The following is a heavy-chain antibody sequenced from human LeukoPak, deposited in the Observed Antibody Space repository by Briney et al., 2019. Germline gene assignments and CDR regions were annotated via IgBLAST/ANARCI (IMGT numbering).Heavy chain of an antibody. J-gene: IGHJ4*02. CDR2: MNPNSGNT. Sequence: ASVKVSCKASGYTFTSYDINWVRQATGQGLEWMGWMNPNSGNTGYAQKFQGRVTMTRNTSISTAYMELSSLRSEDTAVYYCARGKAPYGSGSYLYWGQGTLVTVSS. CDR3: ARGKAPYGSGSYLY. D-gene: IGHD3-10*01. V-gene: IGHV1-8*01. CDR1: GYTFTSYD.